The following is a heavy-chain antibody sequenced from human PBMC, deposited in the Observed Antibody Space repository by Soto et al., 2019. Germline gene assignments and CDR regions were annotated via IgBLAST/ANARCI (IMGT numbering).Heavy chain of an antibody. CDR3: ARDWGALRSYYYYGMDV. V-gene: IGHV3-30-3*01. D-gene: IGHD1-26*01. Sequence: GGSLRLSCAASGFTFSSYAMHWVRQAPGKGLEWVAVISYDGSNKYYADSVKGRFTISRDNSKNTLYLQMNSLRAEDTAVYYCARDWGALRSYYYYGMDVWGQGTTVTVSS. J-gene: IGHJ6*02. CDR2: ISYDGSNK. CDR1: GFTFSSYA.